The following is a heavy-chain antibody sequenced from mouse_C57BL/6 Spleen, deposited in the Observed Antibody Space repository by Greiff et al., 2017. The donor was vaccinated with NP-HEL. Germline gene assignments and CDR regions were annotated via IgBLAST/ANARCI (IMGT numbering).Heavy chain of an antibody. CDR3: ARDSDGYFVYAMDY. J-gene: IGHJ4*01. D-gene: IGHD2-3*01. CDR2: IYPGSGST. CDR1: GYTFTSYW. Sequence: QVQLQQPGAELVKPGASVKMSCKASGYTFTSYWITWVKQRPGQGLEWIGDIYPGSGSTNYTEKFKSKATLTVDTSSSTAYMQLSSLTSADSAVYYCARDSDGYFVYAMDYWGQGTSLTVSS. V-gene: IGHV1-55*01.